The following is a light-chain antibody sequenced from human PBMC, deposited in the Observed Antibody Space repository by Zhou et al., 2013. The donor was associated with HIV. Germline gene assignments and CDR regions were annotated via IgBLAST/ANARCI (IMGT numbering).Light chain of an antibody. J-gene: IGLJ1*01. V-gene: IGLV2-18*01. Sequence: QSALTQPASVSGSPGQSIAISCTGTSSDVGSYNRVSWYQQSPGTGPKLMIYEVSNRPSGVPDCFSGSKSGNTASLTISGLQAEDEADYYCSSGLSVFGAGTKVTVL. CDR3: SSGLSV. CDR2: EVS. CDR1: SSDVGSYNR.